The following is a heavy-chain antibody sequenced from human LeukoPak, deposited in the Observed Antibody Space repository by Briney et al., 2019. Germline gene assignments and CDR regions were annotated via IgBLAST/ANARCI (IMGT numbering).Heavy chain of an antibody. CDR1: GFTFSSYA. D-gene: IGHD3-10*01. V-gene: IGHV3-30*04. CDR2: ISYDGSNK. J-gene: IGHJ4*02. CDR3: ARDRGGLEVRGVIKNYSDY. Sequence: GRSLRLSCAASGFTFSSYAMHWVRQAPGKGLEWVAVISYDGSNKYYADSVKGRFTISRDNSKNTLYLQMNSLRAEDTAVYYCARDRGGLEVRGVIKNYSDYWGQGTLVTVSS.